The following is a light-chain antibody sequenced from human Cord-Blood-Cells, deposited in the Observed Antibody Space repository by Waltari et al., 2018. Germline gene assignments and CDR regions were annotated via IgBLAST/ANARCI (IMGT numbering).Light chain of an antibody. Sequence: EIVLTQSPATLSLSPGERATFSCRASKSVSSYLAWYQQKPVQAPRLLIYDASNRATGIPARFSGSWSGTDFTLTISSLEPEDFAVYYCQQRSNWPLTFGGGTKVEIK. V-gene: IGKV3-11*01. CDR3: QQRSNWPLT. CDR1: KSVSSY. J-gene: IGKJ4*01. CDR2: DAS.